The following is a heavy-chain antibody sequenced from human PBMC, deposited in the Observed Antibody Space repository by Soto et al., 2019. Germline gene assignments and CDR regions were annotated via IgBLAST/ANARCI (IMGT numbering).Heavy chain of an antibody. Sequence: SETLSLTCTVSGGSISTYYWSWIRQPPGKGLEWIGYIYNSRSTNYNPSLKSRVTLSVDASKNQFSLKLNSVTTADTAVYYCARAEDYYYYMDVWGTGTTVTVSS. CDR2: IYNSRST. CDR3: ARAEDYYYYMDV. V-gene: IGHV4-59*01. J-gene: IGHJ6*03. CDR1: GGSISTYY.